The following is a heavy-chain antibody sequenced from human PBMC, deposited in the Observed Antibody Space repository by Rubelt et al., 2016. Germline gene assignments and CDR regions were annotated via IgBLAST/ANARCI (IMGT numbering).Heavy chain of an antibody. V-gene: IGHV3-23*01. Sequence: GSGGGVVQPGGSLRLSCAASGFTFSDFALTWVRQAPGKGLEWVSGISGSGDYTYYADSVKGRFTISRDNSKNTLYLQRNSLRAEDTAVYYCARSPEISTIIRYFDLWGRGTLVTVSS. CDR3: ARSPEISTIIRYFDL. J-gene: IGHJ2*01. D-gene: IGHD5-24*01. CDR2: ISGSGDYT. CDR1: GFTFSDFA.